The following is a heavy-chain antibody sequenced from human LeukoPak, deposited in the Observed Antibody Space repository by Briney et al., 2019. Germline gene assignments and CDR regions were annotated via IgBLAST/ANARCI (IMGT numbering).Heavy chain of an antibody. CDR1: GLTFSSYW. Sequence: PGGSLRLSCAASGLTFSSYWMSWVRQAPGKGLEWVASIKQDGSEKYYVDSVKGRFTISRDNAKNSLYLQMSTLRAEDTAVYYCAKDRLDWGSYWYFDLWGRGTLVTVSS. V-gene: IGHV3-7*01. CDR3: AKDRLDWGSYWYFDL. J-gene: IGHJ2*01. CDR2: IKQDGSEK. D-gene: IGHD3/OR15-3a*01.